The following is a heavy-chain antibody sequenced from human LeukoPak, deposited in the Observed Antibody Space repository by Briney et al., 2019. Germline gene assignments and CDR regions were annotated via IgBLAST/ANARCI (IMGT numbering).Heavy chain of an antibody. CDR1: GFTFSTYA. D-gene: IGHD1-26*01. V-gene: IGHV3-64*01. CDR2: ITSNGDNT. Sequence: GGSLRLSCAASGFTFSTYAMHWVRQAPGKGLEYVSSITSNGDNTFYANSVKGRFTISRDNSKNTLYLQMGSLRAEDMAVYYCAKDSIVGATGHYFDYWGQGTLVTVSS. J-gene: IGHJ4*02. CDR3: AKDSIVGATGHYFDY.